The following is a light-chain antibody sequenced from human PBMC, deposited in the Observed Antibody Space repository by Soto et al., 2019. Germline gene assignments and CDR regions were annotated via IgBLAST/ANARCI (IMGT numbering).Light chain of an antibody. Sequence: GDRVTITCRASQTISSWLAWYQQKPGKAPNLLIYDASTLERGVPSRFSGTGSGTEFTLTIDRLQPDDFATYYCQQYHTSSSTFGQGTRLEIK. V-gene: IGKV1-5*01. CDR3: QQYHTSSST. J-gene: IGKJ5*01. CDR1: QTISSW. CDR2: DAS.